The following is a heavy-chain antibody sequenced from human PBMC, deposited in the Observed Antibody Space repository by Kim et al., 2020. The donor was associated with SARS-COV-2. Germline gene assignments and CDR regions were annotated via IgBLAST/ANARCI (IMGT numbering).Heavy chain of an antibody. CDR1: GFTFSNYA. CDR2: IDITVDST. Sequence: GGSLRLSCAASGFTFSNYAMSWVRQAPGKGLEWVSAIDITVDSTYYADSVKGRFTISRDNSRSTLYLQSYSLRAEDTAVYYCAKGISRYSVFDMWGQGT. J-gene: IGHJ3*02. V-gene: IGHV3-23*01. CDR3: AKGISRYSVFDM. D-gene: IGHD5-18*01.